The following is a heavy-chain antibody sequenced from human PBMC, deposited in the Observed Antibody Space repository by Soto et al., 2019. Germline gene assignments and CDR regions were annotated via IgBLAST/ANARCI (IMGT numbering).Heavy chain of an antibody. D-gene: IGHD3-9*01. V-gene: IGHV1-24*01. CDR2: FDPEDGET. CDR1: GYTLTELS. CDR3: AIIFYDSIPPVDWFSL. J-gene: IGHJ1*01. Sequence: EASVKVSCKVSGYTLTELSMHWVRQAPGKGLEWMGGFDPEDGETIYAQKFQGRVTMTEDTSTDTAYMELSSLRSEDTAVYYCAIIFYDSIPPVDWFSLCGQGTLVPVSS.